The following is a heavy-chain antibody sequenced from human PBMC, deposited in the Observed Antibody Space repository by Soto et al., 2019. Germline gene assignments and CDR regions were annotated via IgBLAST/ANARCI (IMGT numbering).Heavy chain of an antibody. J-gene: IGHJ6*03. CDR2: INSDGSVS. Sequence: EVQLVESGGGLVQPGGSLRLSCAASGFTFSNYWMYWVREAPGKGLEWVSRINSDGSVSTYADSVKGRLTISRDNVKITLYLQMDSLRAEDTAVYYCARGDCVGGSCYSLAGSFYYYMDAWGKGTTVTV. D-gene: IGHD2-15*01. CDR3: ARGDCVGGSCYSLAGSFYYYMDA. V-gene: IGHV3-74*03. CDR1: GFTFSNYW.